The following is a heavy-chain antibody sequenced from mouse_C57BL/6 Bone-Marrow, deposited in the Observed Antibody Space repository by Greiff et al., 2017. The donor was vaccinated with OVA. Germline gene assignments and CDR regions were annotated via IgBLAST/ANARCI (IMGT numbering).Heavy chain of an antibody. D-gene: IGHD4-1*01. CDR3: AGLLTGTSWYFDY. CDR2: INPNNGGT. CDR1: GYTFTDYY. Sequence: EVQLQQSGPELVKPGASVKISCKASGYTFTDYYMNWVKQSHGKSLEWIGDINPNNGGTSYNHKFKGKATLTVDKSSSTAYMELRSLTSEDSAVYYWAGLLTGTSWYFDYWGQGTTLTVSS. J-gene: IGHJ2*01. V-gene: IGHV1-26*01.